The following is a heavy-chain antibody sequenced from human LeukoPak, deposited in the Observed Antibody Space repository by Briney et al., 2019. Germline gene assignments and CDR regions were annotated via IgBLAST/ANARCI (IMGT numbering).Heavy chain of an antibody. CDR1: GGSISSYY. Sequence: PSETLSLTCTVSGGSISSYYWSWIRQPPGKGLEWIGYIYYSGSTNYNPSLKSRVTISVDTSKNQLSLKLSSVTAADTAVYYCARQDTAMDTFDYWGQGTLVTVSS. D-gene: IGHD5-18*01. CDR2: IYYSGST. J-gene: IGHJ4*02. CDR3: ARQDTAMDTFDY. V-gene: IGHV4-59*08.